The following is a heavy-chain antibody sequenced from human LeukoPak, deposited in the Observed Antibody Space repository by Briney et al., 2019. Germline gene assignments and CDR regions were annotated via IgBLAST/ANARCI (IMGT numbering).Heavy chain of an antibody. CDR3: ARAKPGIAVAGTVFFDY. CDR2: MNPNSGNT. V-gene: IGHV1-8*01. Sequence: ASVKVSCKASGYTFTSYDINWVRQAPGQGLEWMGWMNPNSGNTGYAQKFQGRVTMTRNTSISTAYMELSSLRSEDTAVYYCARAKPGIAVAGTVFFDYWGQGTLVTVSS. J-gene: IGHJ4*02. CDR1: GYTFTSYD. D-gene: IGHD6-19*01.